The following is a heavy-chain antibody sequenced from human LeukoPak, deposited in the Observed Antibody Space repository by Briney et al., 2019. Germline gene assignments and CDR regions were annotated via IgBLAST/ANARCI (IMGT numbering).Heavy chain of an antibody. D-gene: IGHD6-19*01. CDR2: IIPIFGTA. CDR3: ARGALGQWLVYFDY. V-gene: IGHV1-69*05. CDR1: GGTFSSYA. Sequence: ASVKVSCKASGGTFSSYAISWVRQAPGQGLEWMGRIIPIFGTANYAQKFQGRVTITTDEPTSTAYMELSSLRSEDTAVYYCARGALGQWLVYFDYWGQGTLVTVSS. J-gene: IGHJ4*02.